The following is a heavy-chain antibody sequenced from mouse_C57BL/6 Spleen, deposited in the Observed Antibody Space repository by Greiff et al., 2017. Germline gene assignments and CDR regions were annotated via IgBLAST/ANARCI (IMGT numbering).Heavy chain of an antibody. V-gene: IGHV1-19*01. J-gene: IGHJ4*01. CDR1: GYTFTDYY. D-gene: IGHD1-1*01. CDR3: AKVIKDAMDY. CDR2: INPYNGGT. Sequence: DVKLVESGPVLVKPGASVKMSCKASGYTFTDYYMNWVKQSHGKSLEWIGVINPYNGGTSYNQKFKGKATLTVDKSSSTAYMELNSLTSEDSAVYYCAKVIKDAMDYWGQGTSVTVSS.